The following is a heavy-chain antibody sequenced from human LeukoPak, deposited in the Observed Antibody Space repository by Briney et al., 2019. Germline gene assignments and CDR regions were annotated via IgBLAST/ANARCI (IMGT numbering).Heavy chain of an antibody. D-gene: IGHD2-21*01. Sequence: GGSLRLSCAASGFTFSSYSMNWVRQAPGKGLEWVSSISSSSSYIYYADSVKGRFTISRDNAKNSLYLQMNSLRAEDTAVYYCARDTNSAGVYFDYWGQGTLVTVSS. CDR3: ARDTNSAGVYFDY. CDR2: ISSSSSYI. J-gene: IGHJ4*02. CDR1: GFTFSSYS. V-gene: IGHV3-21*01.